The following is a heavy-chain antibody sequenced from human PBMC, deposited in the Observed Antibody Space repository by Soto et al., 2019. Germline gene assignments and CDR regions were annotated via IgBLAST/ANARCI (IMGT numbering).Heavy chain of an antibody. CDR2: IIPISGIT. D-gene: IGHD2-15*01. J-gene: IGHJ4*02. V-gene: IGHV1-69*02. CDR3: ARGGYCSGGSCYQYFDY. CDR1: GGTFGSYT. Sequence: SVKVSCKASGGTFGSYTITWVRQAPGQGLEWMGRIIPISGITNYVQKFQGRVTITADKSTSTAYMELSSLRSEDTAVYYCARGGYCSGGSCYQYFDYWGQGTMVTVSS.